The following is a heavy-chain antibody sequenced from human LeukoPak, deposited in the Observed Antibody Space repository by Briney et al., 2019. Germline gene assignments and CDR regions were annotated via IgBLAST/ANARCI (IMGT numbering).Heavy chain of an antibody. CDR1: GGSISTSGYY. CDR3: ARRRGMFSYYFDY. D-gene: IGHD3-10*02. CDR2: MYYSGST. V-gene: IGHV4-39*01. J-gene: IGHJ4*02. Sequence: SETLSLTCSVSGGSISTSGYYWGWIRQPPGKGLEYIGSMYYSGSTDYNPSLKSRVTISVDTSNNHFSLRLSSVTAADAAVYYCARRRGMFSYYFDYWGQGTLATVSS.